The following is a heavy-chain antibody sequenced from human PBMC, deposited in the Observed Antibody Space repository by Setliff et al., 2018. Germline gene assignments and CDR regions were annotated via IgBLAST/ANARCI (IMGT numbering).Heavy chain of an antibody. J-gene: IGHJ3*02. Sequence: ASVKVSCKASGYTFTSYGISWVRQAPGQGLEWMGWISAYNGNTNYAQKLQGRVTMTTDTSTSTAYMELRSLRSEDTAVYYCARDRRNYYDSSGYRAFDIWGQGTMVTVSS. CDR3: ARDRRNYYDSSGYRAFDI. V-gene: IGHV1-18*01. CDR2: ISAYNGNT. CDR1: GYTFTSYG. D-gene: IGHD3-22*01.